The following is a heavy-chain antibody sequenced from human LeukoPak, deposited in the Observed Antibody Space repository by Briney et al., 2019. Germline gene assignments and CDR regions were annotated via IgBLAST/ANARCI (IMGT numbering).Heavy chain of an antibody. V-gene: IGHV1-2*02. J-gene: IGHJ4*02. CDR2: INPNNGDT. Sequence: ASVKVSFTASGYTFTGYYIHWVRQAPGQGLEWMGWINPNNGDTNFAQKFQGRVTMTRDTSISTVYMELSRLRSDDTAVYYCAKEGSSGWVPNYWGQGTLVTVSS. CDR3: AKEGSSGWVPNY. CDR1: GYTFTGYY. D-gene: IGHD6-19*01.